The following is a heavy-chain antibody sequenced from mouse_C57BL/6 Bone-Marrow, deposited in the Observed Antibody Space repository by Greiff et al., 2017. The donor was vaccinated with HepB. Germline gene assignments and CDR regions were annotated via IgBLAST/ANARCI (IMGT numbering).Heavy chain of an antibody. J-gene: IGHJ2*01. CDR1: GFTFSSYA. D-gene: IGHD2-2*01. CDR3: ARNGSPFDY. CDR2: ISDGGSYT. V-gene: IGHV5-4*01. Sequence: EVHLVESGGGLVKPGGSLKLSCAASGFTFSSYAMSWVRQTPEKRLEWVATISDGGSYTYYPDNVKGRFTISRDNAKNNLYLQMSHLKSEDTAMYYCARNGSPFDYWGQGTTLTVSS.